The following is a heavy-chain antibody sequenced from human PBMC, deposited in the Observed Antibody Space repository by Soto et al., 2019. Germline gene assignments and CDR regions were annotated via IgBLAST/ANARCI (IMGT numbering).Heavy chain of an antibody. CDR3: ARDQDCFDP. CDR1: GYTFTSYG. CDR2: VSAYNGNT. Sequence: ASVKVSCKASGYTFTSYGISWVRQAPGQGLEWMGWVSAYNGNTNYAQKFQGRVTMTRDTSISTAYMELSRLRSDDTAVYYCARDQDCFDPWGQGTPVTVSS. J-gene: IGHJ5*02. V-gene: IGHV1-18*01.